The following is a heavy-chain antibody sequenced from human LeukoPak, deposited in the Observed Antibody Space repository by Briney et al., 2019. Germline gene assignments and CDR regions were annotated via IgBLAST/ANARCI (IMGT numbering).Heavy chain of an antibody. Sequence: GTSLRLSCVASGFTFRNYAMHWIRQAPGKGLEWVAVISYDGSNKYYADSVKGRFTISRDNSKNTLYLQMNSLRAEDTAVYYCARSGTIGYPGKLGYCSGGSCYYFDYWGQGTLVTVSS. V-gene: IGHV3-30-3*01. CDR2: ISYDGSNK. CDR1: GFTFRNYA. CDR3: ARSGTIGYPGKLGYCSGGSCYYFDY. J-gene: IGHJ4*02. D-gene: IGHD2-15*01.